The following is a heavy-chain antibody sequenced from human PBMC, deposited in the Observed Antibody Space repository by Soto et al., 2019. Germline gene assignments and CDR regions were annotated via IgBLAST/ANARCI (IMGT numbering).Heavy chain of an antibody. J-gene: IGHJ4*02. CDR2: INHSGST. CDR1: GGSFSGYY. Sequence: QVQLQQWGAGLLKPSETLSLTCAVYGGSFSGYYWTWIRQPPGTGLEWIGEINHSGSTNYNPSLKSRVTTSVDPSKTQFSLKLTSVTAADTAVYYCARDKITGLFDYWGQGTLVTVSS. CDR3: ARDKITGLFDY. V-gene: IGHV4-34*01. D-gene: IGHD2-8*02.